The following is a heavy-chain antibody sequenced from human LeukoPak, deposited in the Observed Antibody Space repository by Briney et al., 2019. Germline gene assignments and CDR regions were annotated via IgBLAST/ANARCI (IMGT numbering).Heavy chain of an antibody. V-gene: IGHV4-34*01. Sequence: PSETLSLTCAVYGGSFSRYSWSWIRQPPGKGLEWIGEINHSGSTNYNPSLKGRVTISVDTSKNQFSLKLRSVTAADTAVYYCARAIQSIAARRGMDVWGQGTTVTVSS. J-gene: IGHJ6*02. CDR2: INHSGST. D-gene: IGHD6-6*01. CDR3: ARAIQSIAARRGMDV. CDR1: GGSFSRYS.